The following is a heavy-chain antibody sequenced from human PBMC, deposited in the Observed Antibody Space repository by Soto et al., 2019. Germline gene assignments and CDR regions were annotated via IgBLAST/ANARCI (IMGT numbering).Heavy chain of an antibody. CDR2: IDPGTSYS. Sequence: GESLKISCQGSGYSFNTYWISWVRQVPGKGLEWMGRIDPGTSYSNYSPSFEGHVTISVDKSKSTAFLQWSSLKASDTAMYYCARQNAYSGYDFGNGYYYYGMDVWGQGTTVTVSS. CDR3: ARQNAYSGYDFGNGYYYYGMDV. V-gene: IGHV5-10-1*01. CDR1: GYSFNTYW. D-gene: IGHD5-12*01. J-gene: IGHJ6*02.